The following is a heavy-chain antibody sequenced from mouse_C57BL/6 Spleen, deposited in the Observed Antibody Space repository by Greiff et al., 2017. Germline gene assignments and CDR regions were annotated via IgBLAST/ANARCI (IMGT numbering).Heavy chain of an antibody. CDR1: GYAFSSSW. Sequence: VKLQESGPELVKPGASVKISCKASGYAFSSSWMNWVKQRPGKGLEWIGRIYPGDGDTNYNGKFKGKATLTADKSSSTAYMQLSSLTSEDSAVYFCARENYGNPFDYWGQGTTLTVSS. CDR3: ARENYGNPFDY. V-gene: IGHV1-82*01. CDR2: IYPGDGDT. D-gene: IGHD2-1*01. J-gene: IGHJ2*01.